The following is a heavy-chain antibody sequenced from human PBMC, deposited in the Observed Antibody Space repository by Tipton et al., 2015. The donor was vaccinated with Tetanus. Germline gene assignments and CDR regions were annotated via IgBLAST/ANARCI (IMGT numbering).Heavy chain of an antibody. V-gene: IGHV3-7*01. CDR3: ATEYSSSSGYYYYGMDV. CDR1: GFTFSAYW. CDR2: IKLDGSET. J-gene: IGHJ6*02. Sequence: GSLRLSCAASGFTFSAYWMSWVRQAPGKGLDWVANIKLDGSETYYVDSVKGRFTISRDNAKSSLYLQMNSLRAEDTAVYYCATEYSSSSGYYYYGMDVWGQGTTVTVSS. D-gene: IGHD6-6*01.